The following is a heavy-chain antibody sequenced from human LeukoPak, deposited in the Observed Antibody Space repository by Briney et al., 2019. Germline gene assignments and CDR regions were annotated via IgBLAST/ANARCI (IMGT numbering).Heavy chain of an antibody. CDR1: GGTFSSYA. J-gene: IGHJ6*02. Sequence: SVKVSCKASGGTFSSYAISWVRQAPGQGLEWMGGIIPIFGTANYAQKFQGRVTITADESTSTAYMELSSLRAEDTAVYYCAKNGIAVAGPDYYYYGMDVWGQGTTVTVSS. D-gene: IGHD6-19*01. CDR3: AKNGIAVAGPDYYYYGMDV. CDR2: IIPIFGTA. V-gene: IGHV1-69*13.